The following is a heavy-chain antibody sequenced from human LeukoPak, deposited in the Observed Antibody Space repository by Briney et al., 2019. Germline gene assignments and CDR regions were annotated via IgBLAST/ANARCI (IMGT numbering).Heavy chain of an antibody. V-gene: IGHV3-30*02. Sequence: PGGSLRLSCAASGFTFSSYAMHWVCQGPGKGLGWVVCIRYDGSNKYYADSVKARFTISRDNSKTTLYLQMNSLRPEDTAVYYCARGGKRALAGTRSPQYFQHWGQGTLVTVSS. CDR2: IRYDGSNK. CDR3: ARGGKRALAGTRSPQYFQH. D-gene: IGHD6-19*01. CDR1: GFTFSSYA. J-gene: IGHJ1*01.